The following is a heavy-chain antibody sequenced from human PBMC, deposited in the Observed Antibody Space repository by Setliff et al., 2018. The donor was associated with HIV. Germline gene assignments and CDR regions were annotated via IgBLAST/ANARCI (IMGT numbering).Heavy chain of an antibody. CDR3: ASWLKAAANIYYYYGMDV. J-gene: IGHJ6*02. D-gene: IGHD6-13*01. CDR1: GFTFSSYG. Sequence: GGSLRLSCAAFGFTFSSYGMHWVRQAPGKGLEWVAFIHYDVSSKYYGDSVKGRFTISRDNAKNSLYLQMNSLRAEDTAVYYCASWLKAAANIYYYYGMDVWGQGTTVTVSS. CDR2: IHYDVSSK. V-gene: IGHV3-30*02.